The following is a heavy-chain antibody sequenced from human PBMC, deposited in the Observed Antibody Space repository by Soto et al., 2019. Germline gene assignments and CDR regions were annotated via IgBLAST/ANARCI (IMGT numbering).Heavy chain of an antibody. Sequence: SETLSLSCTVSGGSISSGGYYWSWIRQHPGKGLEWIGYIYYSGSTYYNPSLKSRVTISVDTSKNQFSLKLSSVTAAGTAVYYCARDSIVLVPAAMPNNSYYGMDVWGQGTTVT. CDR2: IYYSGST. CDR3: ARDSIVLVPAAMPNNSYYGMDV. D-gene: IGHD2-2*01. V-gene: IGHV4-31*02. CDR1: GGSISSGGYY. J-gene: IGHJ6*02.